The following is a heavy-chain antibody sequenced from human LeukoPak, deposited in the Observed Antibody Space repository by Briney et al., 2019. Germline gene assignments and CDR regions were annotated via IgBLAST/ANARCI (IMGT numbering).Heavy chain of an antibody. CDR1: GGSINSGSYY. CDR2: IYNSGST. CDR3: ARDKEYCTRTSCWTWFDP. D-gene: IGHD2-2*01. Sequence: PSETLSLTCTVSGGSINSGSYYWSWIRQPAGKGLEWIGRIYNSGSTSYSPSLKSRVTISIDTSKNQFSLQLSLVTAADTAIYYCARDKEYCTRTSCWTWFDPWGQGTLVTVSS. J-gene: IGHJ5*02. V-gene: IGHV4-61*02.